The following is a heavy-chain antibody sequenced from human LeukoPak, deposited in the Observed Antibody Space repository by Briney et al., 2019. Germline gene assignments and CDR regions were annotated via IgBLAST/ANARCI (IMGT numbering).Heavy chain of an antibody. Sequence: ASVKVSCKASGYTFTSYGISWVRQAPGQGLEWMGWISAYNGNTNYAQKLQGRVTMTTDTSTSTAYMELRSLRSDDTAAYYCARVATIAPGGSKYYYYGMDVWGQGTTVTVSS. J-gene: IGHJ6*02. CDR2: ISAYNGNT. V-gene: IGHV1-18*01. CDR1: GYTFTSYG. D-gene: IGHD5-12*01. CDR3: ARVATIAPGGSKYYYYGMDV.